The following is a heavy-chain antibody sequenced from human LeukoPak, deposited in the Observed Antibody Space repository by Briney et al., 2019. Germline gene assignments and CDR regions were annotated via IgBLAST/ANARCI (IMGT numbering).Heavy chain of an antibody. CDR2: ISSRSSNK. V-gene: IGHV3-11*04. Sequence: GGSLRLSCAASGFTFSNAWMSWIRQAPGKGLVWVSYISSRSSNKEYADSVKGRFTISRDNSKNSLYLQMDSLRAEDSAIYYCAREGWDLNALDIWGQGTMVTVSP. CDR1: GFTFSNAW. D-gene: IGHD1-26*01. CDR3: AREGWDLNALDI. J-gene: IGHJ3*02.